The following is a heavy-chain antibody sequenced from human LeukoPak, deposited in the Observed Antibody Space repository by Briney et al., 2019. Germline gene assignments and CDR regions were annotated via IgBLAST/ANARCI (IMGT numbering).Heavy chain of an antibody. V-gene: IGHV3-7*01. CDR2: IKQDGSEK. D-gene: IGHD3-3*01. CDR3: VRGRYDFWSGYYDYFDY. J-gene: IGHJ4*02. Sequence: GGCLRLSCAASGFTFSSHWMSWVRQAPGKGLEWVANIKQDGSEKYYVDSVEGRFTIYRDNAKNSLYLQRNSLRAEDTAVCYCVRGRYDFWSGYYDYFDYWGQGTLVTVSS. CDR1: GFTFSSHW.